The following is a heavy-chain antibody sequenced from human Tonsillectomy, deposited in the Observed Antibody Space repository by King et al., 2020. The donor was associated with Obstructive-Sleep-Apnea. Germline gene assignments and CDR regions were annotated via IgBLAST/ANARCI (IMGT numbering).Heavy chain of an antibody. J-gene: IGHJ4*02. V-gene: IGHV3-30*18. CDR3: AKGDVADY. D-gene: IGHD5-12*01. Sequence: VQLVESGGGVVQPGRSLRLSCAASGFTFSSYGMHWVRQAPGKGLEWVAVISYDGSNKYYADSVTGRFTISRDNSKNTLYLQMNSLRAEDTAVYYCAKGDVADYWGQGTLVTVSS. CDR2: ISYDGSNK. CDR1: GFTFSSYG.